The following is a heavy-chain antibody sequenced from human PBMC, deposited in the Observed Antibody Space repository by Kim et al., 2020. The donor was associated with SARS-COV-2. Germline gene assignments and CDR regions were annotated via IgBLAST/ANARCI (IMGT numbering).Heavy chain of an antibody. D-gene: IGHD6-13*01. V-gene: IGHV4-39*01. Sequence: SETLSLTCTVSGGSISSSSYYWGWIRQPPGKGLEWIGIIYYSGSTYYNPSLKSRVTITVDTSKNQFSLKLSSVTAADTAVYYCARHWLYSTPPDPWGQGTLVTVSS. J-gene: IGHJ5*02. CDR2: IYYSGST. CDR3: ARHWLYSTPPDP. CDR1: GGSISSSSYY.